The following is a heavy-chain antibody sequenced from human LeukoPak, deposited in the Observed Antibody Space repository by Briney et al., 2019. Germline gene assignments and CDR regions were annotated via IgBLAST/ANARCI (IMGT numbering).Heavy chain of an antibody. CDR2: MNPNSGNT. CDR3: ATSYGDGTDY. D-gene: IGHD4-17*01. J-gene: IGHJ4*02. Sequence: GSVKVSFQAFGLPLHQLEFQRVRTGHGPGPGWMGWMNPNSGNTGYAQKFQGRVTMTRNTSISTAYMELSSLRSEDTAVYCCATSYGDGTDYWGQGTLVTVSS. V-gene: IGHV1-8*01. CDR1: GLPLHQLE.